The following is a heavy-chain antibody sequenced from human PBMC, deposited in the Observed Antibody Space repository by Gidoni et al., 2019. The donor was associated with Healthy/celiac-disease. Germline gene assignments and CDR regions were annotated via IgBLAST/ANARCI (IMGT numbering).Heavy chain of an antibody. J-gene: IGHJ3*02. CDR1: GFTFSSYS. CDR3: ARDWNWGAFDI. CDR2: ISSSSSYI. Sequence: EVQLVESVGGLVKPGGSLSLSCAASGFTFSSYSMNWVRQAPGKGLELVSSISSSSSYIYYADSVKGRFTISRDNAKNSLYLQMNSLRAEDTAVYYCARDWNWGAFDIWGQGTMVTVSS. V-gene: IGHV3-21*01. D-gene: IGHD7-27*01.